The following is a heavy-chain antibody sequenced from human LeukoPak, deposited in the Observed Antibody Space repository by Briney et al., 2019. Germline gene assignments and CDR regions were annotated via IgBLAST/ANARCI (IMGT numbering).Heavy chain of an antibody. CDR1: GFTFSSYA. V-gene: IGHV3-23*01. J-gene: IGHJ4*02. Sequence: GGSLRLSCVASGFTFSSYAMSWVRQAPGKGLEWVSAISGSGGSTYYADSVKGRFTISRDNSRDTLYLQMNSLRAEDTAVYYCAKGYYDYVWGSYYFDYWGQGTLVTVSS. CDR2: ISGSGGST. CDR3: AKGYYDYVWGSYYFDY. D-gene: IGHD3-16*01.